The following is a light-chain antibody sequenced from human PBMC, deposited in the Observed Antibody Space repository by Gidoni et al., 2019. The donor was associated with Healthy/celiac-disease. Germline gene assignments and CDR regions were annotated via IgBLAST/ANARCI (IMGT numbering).Light chain of an antibody. V-gene: IGKV4-1*01. CDR3: QQYYSTLWT. CDR2: WAS. J-gene: IGKJ1*01. CDR1: QSVLYSSNNKNY. Sequence: DIVMTQSPASLAVSLGERATINCKSSQSVLYSSNNKNYLAWYQQKPGQPPKLLIYWASTRESGVPDRFSGSGSGTDFTLTISSLQAEDVAVYYCQQYYSTLWTFGQGTKVEIK.